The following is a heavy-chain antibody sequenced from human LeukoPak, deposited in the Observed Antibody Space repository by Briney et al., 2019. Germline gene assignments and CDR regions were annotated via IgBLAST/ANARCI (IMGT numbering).Heavy chain of an antibody. CDR2: IKQDGSQK. V-gene: IGHV3-7*05. J-gene: IGHJ4*02. CDR1: GXTFSSYW. Sequence: GGSLRLSCAVSGXTFSSYWMNWVPQAPGKGREWVANIKQDGSQKYYVDSVRGRFTISRDNAKNSLYLQLNSLRAEDTAVYYCARDEPGDSYGPYWGQGILVTVSS. CDR3: ARDEPGDSYGPY. D-gene: IGHD5-18*01.